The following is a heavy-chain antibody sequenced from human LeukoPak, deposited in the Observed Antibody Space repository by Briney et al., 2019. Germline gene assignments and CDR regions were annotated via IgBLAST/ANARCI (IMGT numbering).Heavy chain of an antibody. CDR1: EFTFDNYA. Sequence: GGSLRLSCAASEFTFDNYAMSWVRQAPGKGPEWISAISGSGGSSYYADSVKGRFTISRDNPKKTLYLQMSSLRAEDTAIYYCARGGGLQPFQYWGQGTLVIVSS. V-gene: IGHV3-23*01. CDR3: ARGGGLQPFQY. J-gene: IGHJ1*01. D-gene: IGHD2-15*01. CDR2: ISGSGGSS.